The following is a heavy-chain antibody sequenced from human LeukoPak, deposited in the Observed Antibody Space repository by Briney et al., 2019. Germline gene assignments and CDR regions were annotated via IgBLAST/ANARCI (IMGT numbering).Heavy chain of an antibody. CDR2: ISYDGSNK. CDR1: GFTVSSYA. D-gene: IGHD6-13*01. Sequence: PGRSLRLSCAASGFTVSSYAMHWVRQAPGKELEWVAVISYDGSNKYYADSVKGRFTISRDNSKNTLYLQMNSLRAEDTAVYYCARDHSSSWFDYWGQGTLVTVSS. J-gene: IGHJ4*02. CDR3: ARDHSSSWFDY. V-gene: IGHV3-30*04.